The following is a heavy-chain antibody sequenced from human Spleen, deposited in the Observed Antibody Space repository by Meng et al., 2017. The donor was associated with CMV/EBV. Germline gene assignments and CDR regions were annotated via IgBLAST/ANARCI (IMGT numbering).Heavy chain of an antibody. Sequence: QWLLQGPGPGLVTPSQTLSPPCTCSGGSISSGGFYWSWIRQHPGKGLEWIGYIYYSGSTYYNPSLRSRVAISIDTSKNQFSLKLTSVTAADTAVYFCARTNYGDYNWFDPWGQGTLVTVSS. CDR1: GGSISSGGFY. D-gene: IGHD4-17*01. CDR3: ARTNYGDYNWFDP. V-gene: IGHV4-31*03. CDR2: IYYSGST. J-gene: IGHJ5*02.